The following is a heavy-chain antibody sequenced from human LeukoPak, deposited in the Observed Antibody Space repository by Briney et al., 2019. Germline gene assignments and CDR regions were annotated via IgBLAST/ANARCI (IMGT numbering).Heavy chain of an antibody. CDR2: IYYSGSA. D-gene: IGHD3-22*01. J-gene: IGHJ3*02. CDR3: ARGKTYYDISKDAFDI. V-gene: IGHV4-59*01. CDR1: GGSISSYF. Sequence: KPSETLSLTCTVSGGSISSYFWNWIRQPAGKGLEWIGSIYYSGSANCNPSLKSRVTISVDTSNNQFSLRLTSVTAADTAVYYCARGKTYYDISKDAFDIWGQGTMVTVSS.